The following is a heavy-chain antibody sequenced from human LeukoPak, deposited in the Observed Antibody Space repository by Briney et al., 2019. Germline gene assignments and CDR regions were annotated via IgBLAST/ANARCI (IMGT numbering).Heavy chain of an antibody. CDR1: GYTFTSYG. CDR3: ARANYHGSGSYCDY. CDR2: ISAYNGNT. J-gene: IGHJ4*02. V-gene: IGHV1-18*01. Sequence: EASVNVSCTASGYTFTSYGISWVRQAPGQGLEWMGWISAYNGNTNYAQKLQGRVTMTTDTSTTTAYMELRSLRSDDTAVYYCARANYHGSGSYCDYWGQGTLVTVSS. D-gene: IGHD3-10*01.